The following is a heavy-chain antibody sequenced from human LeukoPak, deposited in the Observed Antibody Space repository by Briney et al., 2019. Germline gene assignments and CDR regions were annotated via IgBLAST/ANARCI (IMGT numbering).Heavy chain of an antibody. V-gene: IGHV3-33*01. D-gene: IGHD4-11*01. J-gene: IGHJ4*02. CDR3: ARVADYSNSAHADY. Sequence: GRSLRLSCAASGFTFSSYGMHWVRQAPGKGLEWVVVIWYDGSNKNYADSVKGRFTISRDNSKNTLYLQMNSLRAEDTAVYYCARVADYSNSAHADYWGQGTLVTVSS. CDR1: GFTFSSYG. CDR2: IWYDGSNK.